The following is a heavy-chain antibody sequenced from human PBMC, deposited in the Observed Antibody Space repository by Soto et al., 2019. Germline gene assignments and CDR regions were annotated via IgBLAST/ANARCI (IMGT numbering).Heavy chain of an antibody. Sequence: ASVKVSCKASGYTFTSYAMHWVRQAPGQRLEWMGWINAGNGNTKYSQKFQGRVTITRDTSASTAYMELSSLRSEDTAVYYCARVRGDPRDGPHYWGQGTLVTVSS. D-gene: IGHD3-10*01. CDR3: ARVRGDPRDGPHY. CDR1: GYTFTSYA. CDR2: INAGNGNT. V-gene: IGHV1-3*01. J-gene: IGHJ4*02.